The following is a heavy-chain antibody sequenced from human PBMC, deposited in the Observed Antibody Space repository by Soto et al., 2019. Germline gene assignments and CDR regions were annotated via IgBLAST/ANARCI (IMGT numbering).Heavy chain of an antibody. Sequence: LRLSCAASVFTFSSYSMNWVRQAPGKGLEWVSSISSSSSYIYYADSVKGRFTISRDNAKNSLYLQMNSLRAEDTAVYYCARDSRTTKTWFLQKSNWFDPWGQGTLVTVSS. V-gene: IGHV3-21*01. CDR2: ISSSSSYI. CDR3: ARDSRTTKTWFLQKSNWFDP. J-gene: IGHJ5*02. D-gene: IGHD4-4*01. CDR1: VFTFSSYS.